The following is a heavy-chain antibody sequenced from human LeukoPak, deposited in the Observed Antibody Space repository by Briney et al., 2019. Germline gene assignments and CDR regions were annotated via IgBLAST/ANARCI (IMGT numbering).Heavy chain of an antibody. J-gene: IGHJ4*02. CDR1: GFTISDYS. CDR2: SGIDSGNT. Sequence: PAGSLSFSCAASGFTISDYSMNWLRQAPGKGLEWISYSGIDSGNTNYADTVKGRFSISGDKAKNSLYLQMNSLRVEDTAVYYCARDYKYAFDNWGQGTLVTVSS. CDR3: ARDYKYAFDN. D-gene: IGHD5-24*01. V-gene: IGHV3-48*01.